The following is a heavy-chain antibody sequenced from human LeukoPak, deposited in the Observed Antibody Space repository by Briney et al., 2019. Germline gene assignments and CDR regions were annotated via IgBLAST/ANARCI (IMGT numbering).Heavy chain of an antibody. Sequence: GGSLRLSCAASGFTVSSNYMSWVRQAPGKGLEWVSVIYSGGSTYYADSVKGRFTISRDNSKNTLYLQMNSLRAEDTAVYYCARGSPITGGLGWFDPWGQGTLVTVSS. CDR1: GFTVSSNY. D-gene: IGHD5-12*01. V-gene: IGHV3-53*01. CDR3: ARGSPITGGLGWFDP. CDR2: IYSGGST. J-gene: IGHJ5*02.